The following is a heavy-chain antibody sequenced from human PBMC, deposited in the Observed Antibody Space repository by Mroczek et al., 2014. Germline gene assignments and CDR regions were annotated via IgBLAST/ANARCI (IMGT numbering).Heavy chain of an antibody. CDR2: IYTSGST. CDR1: GGSISSGSYY. J-gene: IGHJ4*02. Sequence: QVQLVESGPGLVKPSQTLSLTCTVSGGSISSGSYYWSWIRQPAGKGLEWIGRIYTSGSTNYNPSLKSRVTISVDTSKSQFSLKLSSVTAADTAVYYCARCIAAAGIFDYWGQGTLVTVSS. D-gene: IGHD6-13*01. CDR3: ARCIAAAGIFDY. V-gene: IGHV4-61*02.